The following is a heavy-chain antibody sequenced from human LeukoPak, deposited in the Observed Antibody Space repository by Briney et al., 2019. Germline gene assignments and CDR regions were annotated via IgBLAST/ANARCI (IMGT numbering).Heavy chain of an antibody. CDR2: INPSGGST. D-gene: IGHD3-22*01. Sequence: ASVKVSCKASGYTLTSYYLHWVRQAPGQGLEWMAIINPSGGSTSYAQKFQGRVTMTRDTSTSTVYMELSGLRSEDTAVYYCARERYYDSSGYYYEPYYYYGMDVWGQGTTVTVSS. V-gene: IGHV1-46*01. CDR1: GYTLTSYY. CDR3: ARERYYDSSGYYYEPYYYYGMDV. J-gene: IGHJ6*02.